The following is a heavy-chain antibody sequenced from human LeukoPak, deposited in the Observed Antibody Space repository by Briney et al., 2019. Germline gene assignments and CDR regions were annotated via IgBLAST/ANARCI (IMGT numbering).Heavy chain of an antibody. V-gene: IGHV3-48*04. J-gene: IGHJ4*02. CDR3: ASWYSGTYF. D-gene: IGHD1-26*01. CDR1: GFTFSSYS. CDR2: ISTGSSTK. Sequence: GSLRLSCAASGFTFSSYSMSWVRQAPGRGLEWLSYISTGSSTKYYADSVKGRFTISRDNAKNSLYLQMNSLRAEDTAVYYCASWYSGTYFWGQGTLVTVSS.